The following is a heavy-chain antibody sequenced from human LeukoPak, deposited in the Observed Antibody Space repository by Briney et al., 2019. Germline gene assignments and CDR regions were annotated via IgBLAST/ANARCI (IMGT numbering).Heavy chain of an antibody. D-gene: IGHD3-22*01. CDR2: ISSSSSYI. Sequence: PGGSLRLSCAASGFTFSSYSMNWVRQAPGKGLEWVSSISSSSSYIYYADSVRGRFTISRDNAKNSLYLQMNSLRAEDTAVYYCARDRSDSSGYFDYWGQGTLVTVSS. CDR3: ARDRSDSSGYFDY. V-gene: IGHV3-21*04. J-gene: IGHJ4*02. CDR1: GFTFSSYS.